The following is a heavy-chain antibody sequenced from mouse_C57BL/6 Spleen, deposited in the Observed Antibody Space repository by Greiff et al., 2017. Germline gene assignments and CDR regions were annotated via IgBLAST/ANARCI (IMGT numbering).Heavy chain of an antibody. CDR1: GYAFSSSW. V-gene: IGHV1-82*01. CDR3: ASPLYYSGLDY. D-gene: IGHD1-3*01. J-gene: IGHJ2*01. Sequence: QVQLQQSGPELVKPGASVKLSCKASGYAFSSSWMNWVKQRPGKGLEWIGRIYPGDGDTNYNGKFKGKATLTADKSSSAAYMQLSSLTSEDSAVYFCASPLYYSGLDYWGQGTTLTVSS. CDR2: IYPGDGDT.